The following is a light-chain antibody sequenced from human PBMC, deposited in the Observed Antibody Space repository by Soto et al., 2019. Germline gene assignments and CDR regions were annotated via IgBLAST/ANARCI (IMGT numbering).Light chain of an antibody. CDR3: QQSYSTPN. Sequence: DIQMTQSPSSLSASVGDRVTITCRASQSISSYLNWYQQKPGKAPKLLIYAASSVQSGVPSRFSGSGSGTDCTLTISSRQPEDFATYYCQQSYSTPNFGQGTRLEIK. CDR1: QSISSY. CDR2: AAS. J-gene: IGKJ5*01. V-gene: IGKV1-39*01.